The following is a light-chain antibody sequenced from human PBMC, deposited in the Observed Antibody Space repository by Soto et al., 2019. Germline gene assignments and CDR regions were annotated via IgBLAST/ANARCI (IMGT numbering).Light chain of an antibody. CDR2: GAS. Sequence: EIVLTQSPGTLSLSPGERATLSCRASQSVSTRSLAGYQQKPGQAPRLLISGASSRAADIQDRFSGSGSGTTFTSPITSLEPEDLAVYYCQQYVSSPRPFGQGTKVE. CDR1: QSVSTRS. J-gene: IGKJ1*01. V-gene: IGKV3-20*01. CDR3: QQYVSSPRP.